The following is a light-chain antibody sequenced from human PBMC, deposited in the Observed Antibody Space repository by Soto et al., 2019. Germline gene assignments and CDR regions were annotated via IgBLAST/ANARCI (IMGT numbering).Light chain of an antibody. J-gene: IGKJ2*01. CDR3: HQRKDWPLT. Sequence: EIVLTQSPATLSLSPGDRATLSCRASQSVDSFLAWYQQKPGQAPRLLIYDASNRATGIPARFSGSGSGTDFTLTISSLEPEDFTVYYCHQRKDWPLTFGQGTKLEIK. CDR2: DAS. CDR1: QSVDSF. V-gene: IGKV3-11*01.